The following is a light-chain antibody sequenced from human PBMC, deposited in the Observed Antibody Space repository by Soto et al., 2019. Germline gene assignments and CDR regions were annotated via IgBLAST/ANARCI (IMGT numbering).Light chain of an antibody. CDR1: QGIRND. CDR3: LQDYNYPGT. Sequence: AIQMTQSPSSLSASVGDRATITCRASQGIRNDVAWYQQKPEKAPKLLIYGASSLQSGVPSRFSGSGSGTDFTLTISSLQPEDFATYYCLQDYNYPGTFGGGTKVDIK. CDR2: GAS. J-gene: IGKJ4*01. V-gene: IGKV1-6*01.